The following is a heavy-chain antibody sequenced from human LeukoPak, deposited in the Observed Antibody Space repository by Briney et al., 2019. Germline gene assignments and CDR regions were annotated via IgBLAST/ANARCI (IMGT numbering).Heavy chain of an antibody. CDR2: ISYDGSNK. J-gene: IGHJ4*02. D-gene: IGHD6-19*01. CDR3: AKDRGIAV. CDR1: GFTFSSYG. V-gene: IGHV3-30*18. Sequence: GGSLRLSCAASGFTFSSYGMHWVRQAPGKGLEWVAVISYDGSNKYYADSVKGRFTISRDNSKNTLYLQMNSLRAEDMAVYYCAKDRGIAVWGQGTLVTVSS.